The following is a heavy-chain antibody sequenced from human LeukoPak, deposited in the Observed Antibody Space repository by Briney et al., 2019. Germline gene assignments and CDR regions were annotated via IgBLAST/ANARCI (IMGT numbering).Heavy chain of an antibody. V-gene: IGHV3-74*01. J-gene: IGHJ3*02. Sequence: GGSLRLSCAASGFTFSSYWMHWVRQAPGKGLVWVSRINSDGSSTSYADSVKGRFTISRDDAKNTLYLQMNSLRAEDTAVYYCARGGRGMVGALEAFDIWGQGTMVTVSS. D-gene: IGHD1-26*01. CDR1: GFTFSSYW. CDR3: ARGGRGMVGALEAFDI. CDR2: INSDGSST.